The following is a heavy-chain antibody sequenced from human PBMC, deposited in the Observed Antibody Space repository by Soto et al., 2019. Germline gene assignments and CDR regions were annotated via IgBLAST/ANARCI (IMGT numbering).Heavy chain of an antibody. J-gene: IGHJ6*02. CDR2: IIPIFGTA. Sequence: QVQLVQSGAEVKKPASSVKVSCKASGGTFSSYAISWVRQAPGQGLEWMGGIIPIFGTANYAQKFQGRVTITADESTSTDYMELSSLRSEDTDVYYWAGGWSSDTGYDYDGMDVWGQGTTVHVSS. CDR3: AGGWSSDTGYDYDGMDV. CDR1: GGTFSSYA. D-gene: IGHD2-15*01. V-gene: IGHV1-69*01.